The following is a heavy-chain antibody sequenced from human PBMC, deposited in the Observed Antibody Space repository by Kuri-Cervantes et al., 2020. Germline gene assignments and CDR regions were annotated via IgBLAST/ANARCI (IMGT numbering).Heavy chain of an antibody. CDR1: GFTFDDYA. Sequence: GGSLRLSCAASGFTFDDYAMHWVRQVPGKGLEWVSGISCNSGSIGYVDSVKGRFTISRDNAKNSLYLHMNSLRAEDTALYYCAKDLSSIAARRGMYYGMDVWGQGTTVTVSS. V-gene: IGHV3-9*01. J-gene: IGHJ6*02. CDR3: AKDLSSIAARRGMYYGMDV. CDR2: ISCNSGSI. D-gene: IGHD6-6*01.